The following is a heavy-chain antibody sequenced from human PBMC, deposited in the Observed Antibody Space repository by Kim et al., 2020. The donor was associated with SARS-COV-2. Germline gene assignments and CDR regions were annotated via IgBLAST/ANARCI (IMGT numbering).Heavy chain of an antibody. CDR1: GGSISSSSYY. V-gene: IGHV4-39*01. CDR3: ARIQTGDP. Sequence: SETLSLTCTVSGGSISSSSYYWGWIRQPPGKGLEWIGSIYYSGSTYYNPSLKSRVTISVDTSKNQFSLKLSSVTAADTAVYYCARIQTGDPWGQGTLVTVSS. CDR2: IYYSGST. D-gene: IGHD1-1*01. J-gene: IGHJ5*02.